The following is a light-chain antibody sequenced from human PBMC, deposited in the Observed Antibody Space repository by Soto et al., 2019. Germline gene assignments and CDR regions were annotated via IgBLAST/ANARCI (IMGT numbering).Light chain of an antibody. J-gene: IGKJ2*01. V-gene: IGKV1-5*01. CDR1: QSISSW. Sequence: DIQMTQSPSTLSASVGDRVTITCRASQSISSWWAWYQQKPGKAPKLLIYDASTLESGVPSRFSGSGSGTEFTLSISSLQPDDFASYFCQQYKSYLYTFGQGTKLEIK. CDR2: DAS. CDR3: QQYKSYLYT.